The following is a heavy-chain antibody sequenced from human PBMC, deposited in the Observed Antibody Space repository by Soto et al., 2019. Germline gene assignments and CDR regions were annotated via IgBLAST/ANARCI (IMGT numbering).Heavy chain of an antibody. CDR1: GGSISSGEYY. V-gene: IGHV4-30-4*01. D-gene: IGHD2-15*01. CDR2: IYYSGST. Sequence: QVQLQESGPGLVKPSQTLSLTCTVSGGSISSGEYYWSGIRQPPGKGLEWIGYIYYSGSTYYNPSLKSRVTRSVDTSKNQFSLKLSSVTAADTAVYYCARKDREGYYGMDVWGQGTTVTVSS. CDR3: ARKDREGYYGMDV. J-gene: IGHJ6*02.